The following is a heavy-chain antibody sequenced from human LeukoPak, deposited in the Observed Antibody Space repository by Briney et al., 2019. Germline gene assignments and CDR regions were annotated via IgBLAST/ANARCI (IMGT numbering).Heavy chain of an antibody. CDR3: AKNYAAYRPFYDY. J-gene: IGHJ4*02. V-gene: IGHV3-21*04. CDR1: GFTFSSYS. Sequence: GGSLRLSCAASGFTFSSYSMNWVRQAPGKGLEWVSSISSSSSYIYYADSVRGRFTTSRDNSKNTLFLQMNSLRAEDTAIYFCAKNYAAYRPFYDYWGQGILVTVSS. D-gene: IGHD4-17*01. CDR2: ISSSSSYI.